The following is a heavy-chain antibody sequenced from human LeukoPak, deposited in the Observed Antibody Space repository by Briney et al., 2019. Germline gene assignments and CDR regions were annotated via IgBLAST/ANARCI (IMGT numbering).Heavy chain of an antibody. CDR3: ARYPGIEQLVGY. V-gene: IGHV1-2*02. CDR1: GYTFTGYY. Sequence: ASVKVSCKASGYTFTGYYMHWVRQAPGQGLEWMGWINPNSGGTNYAQKFQGRITMTRDTSISTAYMELSRLRSDDTAVYYCARYPGIEQLVGYWGQGTLVTVSS. CDR2: INPNSGGT. J-gene: IGHJ4*02. D-gene: IGHD6-6*01.